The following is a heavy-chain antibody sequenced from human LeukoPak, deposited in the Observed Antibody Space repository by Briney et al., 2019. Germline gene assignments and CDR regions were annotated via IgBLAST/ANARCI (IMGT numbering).Heavy chain of an antibody. CDR3: ARDGSRGGAPWYYFDY. J-gene: IGHJ4*02. V-gene: IGHV3-48*04. CDR2: ISSSSSTI. D-gene: IGHD1-26*01. Sequence: GGSLRLSCAASGFTFSSYGMNWVRQAPGKGLEWVSYISSSSSTIYYADSVKGRFTISRDNAKNSLYLQMNSLRAEDTAVYYCARDGSRGGAPWYYFDYWGQGTLVTVSS. CDR1: GFTFSSYG.